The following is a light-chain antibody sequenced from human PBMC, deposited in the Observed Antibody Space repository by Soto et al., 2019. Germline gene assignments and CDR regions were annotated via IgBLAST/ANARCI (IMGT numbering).Light chain of an antibody. CDR3: AAWDDSVNAQV. V-gene: IGLV1-44*01. CDR1: SSNIGSNT. J-gene: IGLJ2*01. Sequence: QPVLTQPPSASGTPGQRVTISCSGSSSNIGSNTVNWYQQLPGTAPKLLIYSNNQRPSGVPDRFSGSKSGTSASLAISGLQSEDEADYYCAAWDDSVNAQVFGGGTKLTVL. CDR2: SNN.